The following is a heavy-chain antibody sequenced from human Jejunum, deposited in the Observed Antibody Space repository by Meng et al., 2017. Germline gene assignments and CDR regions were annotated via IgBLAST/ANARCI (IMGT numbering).Heavy chain of an antibody. Sequence: QVQRQESGPGLVKPWGTLSLTCAVFGDSISSSYWWSGVRQSPGKGLEWIGEIYHSGTTNYNPSLKSRVTLSVDKSKNQFSLNLSSVTAADTAVYFCARDFEALNGVWGQGTLVTVSS. J-gene: IGHJ1*01. D-gene: IGHD2-8*01. CDR3: ARDFEALNGV. V-gene: IGHV4-4*02. CDR1: GDSISSSYW. CDR2: IYHSGTT.